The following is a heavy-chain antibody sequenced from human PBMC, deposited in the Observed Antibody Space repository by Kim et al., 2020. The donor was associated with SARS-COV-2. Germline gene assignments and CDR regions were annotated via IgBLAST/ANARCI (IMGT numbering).Heavy chain of an antibody. CDR2: ISYDGSNK. CDR1: GFTFSSYA. CDR3: AREYGSGNYYYGMDV. V-gene: IGHV3-30-3*01. J-gene: IGHJ6*02. Sequence: GGSLRLSCAASGFTFSSYAMHWVRQAPGKGLEWVAVISYDGSNKYYADSVKGRFTISRDNSKNTLYLQMNSLRAEDTAVYYCAREYGSGNYYYGMDVWGQGTTVTVSS. D-gene: IGHD3-10*01.